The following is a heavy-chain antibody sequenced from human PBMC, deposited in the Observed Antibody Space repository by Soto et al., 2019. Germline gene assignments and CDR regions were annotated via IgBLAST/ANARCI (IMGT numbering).Heavy chain of an antibody. CDR3: AKDPIAAYNYFDY. J-gene: IGHJ4*02. CDR1: GFTFDDYA. Sequence: SLRLSCAASGFTFDDYAMHWVRQAPGKGLEWVSGISWNSGSIGYADSVKGRFTISRDNAKNSLYLQMNSLRAEDTALYYCAKDPIAAYNYFDYWGQGTLVTVSS. V-gene: IGHV3-9*01. D-gene: IGHD6-6*01. CDR2: ISWNSGSI.